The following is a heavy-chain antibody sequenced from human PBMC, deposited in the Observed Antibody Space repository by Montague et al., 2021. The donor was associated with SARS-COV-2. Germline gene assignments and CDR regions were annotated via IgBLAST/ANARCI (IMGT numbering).Heavy chain of an antibody. CDR2: ISGDGDRT. CDR3: AKDGADIIVVRLIYMDV. CDR1: GFTFNDYA. J-gene: IGHJ6*03. D-gene: IGHD2-2*01. V-gene: IGHV3-43*02. Sequence: SLRLSCAASGFTFNDYAMHWVRQAPGEGLEWVSVISGDGDRTYYANSVKGRFTISRDNSKNSLYLQITSLRTEDTALYYCAKDGADIIVVRLIYMDVWGKGTTVTVSS.